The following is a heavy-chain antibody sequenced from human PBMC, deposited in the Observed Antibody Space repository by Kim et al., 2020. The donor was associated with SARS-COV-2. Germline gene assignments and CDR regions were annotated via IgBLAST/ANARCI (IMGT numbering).Heavy chain of an antibody. J-gene: IGHJ4*02. V-gene: IGHV4-30-2*03. D-gene: IGHD1-1*01. CDR3: VRRKGNSDQLDY. Sequence: TYYNPSLKSRVTISKDPSKNHFSRNLSSVPAADTAVYYCVRRKGNSDQLDYWGQGILVAVSS. CDR2: T.